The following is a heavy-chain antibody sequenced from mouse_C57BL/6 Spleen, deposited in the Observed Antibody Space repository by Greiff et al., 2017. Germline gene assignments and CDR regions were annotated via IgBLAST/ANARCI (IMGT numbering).Heavy chain of an antibody. CDR2: IYPGDGDT. CDR3: ASWDEKDY. D-gene: IGHD4-1*01. Sequence: QVQLKESGAELVKPGASVKISCKASGYAFSSYWMNWVKQRPGKGLEWIGKIYPGDGDTNYNGKFKGKATLTADKSYSPAYMQLSSLTSEDSAVSFCASWDEKDYWGQGTTLTVSS. V-gene: IGHV1-80*01. CDR1: GYAFSSYW. J-gene: IGHJ2*01.